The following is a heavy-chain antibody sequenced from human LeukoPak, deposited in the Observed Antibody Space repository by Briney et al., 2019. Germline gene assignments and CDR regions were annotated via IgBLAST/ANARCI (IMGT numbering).Heavy chain of an antibody. CDR2: INQGGSVK. J-gene: IGHJ4*02. CDR3: ARFGYSGWNLEY. CDR1: GFSFRDFW. D-gene: IGHD5-12*01. V-gene: IGHV3-7*01. Sequence: GGSLRLSCAASGFSFRDFWMTWVRQAPGKGLEWANINQGGSVKYYVGSVKGRFTISRDDAKSSLYVQMNSLRDEDTAVYYCARFGYSGWNLEYWGQGTLVTVSS.